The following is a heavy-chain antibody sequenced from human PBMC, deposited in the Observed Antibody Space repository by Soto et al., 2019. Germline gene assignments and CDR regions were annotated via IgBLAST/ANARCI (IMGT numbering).Heavy chain of an antibody. J-gene: IGHJ4*02. Sequence: EVQLLESGGGLVQPGGSLRLSCAASGFTFSSYAMSWVRQAPGKGLEWVSAISGSGGSTYYADSVKGRFTISRDNSKNTLYLQMNSLRAEDTAVYYCAKGRFSVGDYGDYSPQYFDYWGQGTLVTVSS. CDR2: ISGSGGST. CDR1: GFTFSSYA. D-gene: IGHD4-17*01. V-gene: IGHV3-23*01. CDR3: AKGRFSVGDYGDYSPQYFDY.